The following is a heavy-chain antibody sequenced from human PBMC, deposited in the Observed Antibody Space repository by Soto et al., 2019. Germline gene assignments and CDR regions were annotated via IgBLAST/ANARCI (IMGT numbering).Heavy chain of an antibody. D-gene: IGHD2-8*01. Sequence: ASVKVSCKASGYSFTDYHIHWVRQAPGQGLDWLGRINPKSGGTSTAQKFQGWVTMTTDTSISTASMELPRLTSDDTAIYYCARGDSTDCSNGVCSFFYNHDMDVWGQGTTVTVSS. CDR1: GYSFTDYH. J-gene: IGHJ6*02. CDR3: ARGDSTDCSNGVCSFFYNHDMDV. CDR2: INPKSGGT. V-gene: IGHV1-2*04.